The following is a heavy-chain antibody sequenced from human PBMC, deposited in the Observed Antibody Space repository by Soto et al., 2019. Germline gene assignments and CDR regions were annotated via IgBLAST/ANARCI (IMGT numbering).Heavy chain of an antibody. CDR2: INHSGST. J-gene: IGHJ4*02. CDR3: ARDLGRVIAARYFDY. D-gene: IGHD6-6*01. V-gene: IGHV4-34*01. Sequence: PSETLSLTCAVYGGSFSCYYWSWIRQPPGKGLEWIGEINHSGSTNYNPSLKSRVTISVDTSKNQFSLKLSSVTAADTAVYYCARDLGRVIAARYFDYWGQGTLVTVSS. CDR1: GGSFSCYY.